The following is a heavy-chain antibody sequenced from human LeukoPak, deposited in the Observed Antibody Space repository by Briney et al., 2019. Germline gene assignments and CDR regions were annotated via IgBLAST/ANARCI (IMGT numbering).Heavy chain of an antibody. D-gene: IGHD6-19*01. V-gene: IGHV4-4*07. CDR2: IYTSGST. J-gene: IGHJ6*03. CDR3: AREGIAVAAYYYYYYYMDV. Sequence: PSETLSLTCTVSGDSITSYYWSWIRQPAGKGLEWIGRIYTSGSTNYNPSLKSRVTMSVDTSKNQFSLKLSSVTAADTAVYYCAREGIAVAAYYYYYYYMDVWGKGTTVTISS. CDR1: GDSITSYY.